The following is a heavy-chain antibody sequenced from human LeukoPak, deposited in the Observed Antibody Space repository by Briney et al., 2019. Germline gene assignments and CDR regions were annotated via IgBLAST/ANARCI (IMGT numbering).Heavy chain of an antibody. Sequence: PGGSLRLSCAASGFTFDDYGMSWVRQAPGKGLEWVSAISGSGGSTYYADSVKGRFTISRDNSKNTLYLQMNSLRAEDTAVYYCAKIGVVATISDYWGQGTLVTVSS. J-gene: IGHJ4*02. CDR2: ISGSGGST. CDR3: AKIGVVATISDY. D-gene: IGHD5-12*01. V-gene: IGHV3-23*01. CDR1: GFTFDDYG.